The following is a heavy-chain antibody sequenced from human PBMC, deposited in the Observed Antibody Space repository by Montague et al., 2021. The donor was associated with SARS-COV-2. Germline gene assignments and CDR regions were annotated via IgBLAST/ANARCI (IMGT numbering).Heavy chain of an antibody. Sequence: SETLSLTCTVSGGSISTYYWYWIRQFPGPGLEWIGYTDYSCSSNYNSSLQSRVIISVDMSKIQFSLKLNPVTAADTAIYFCSRLPYDNSFGMDVWGQGTTVTVSS. D-gene: IGHD3-9*01. CDR3: SRLPYDNSFGMDV. J-gene: IGHJ6*02. CDR1: GGSISTYY. V-gene: IGHV4-59*01. CDR2: TDYSCSS.